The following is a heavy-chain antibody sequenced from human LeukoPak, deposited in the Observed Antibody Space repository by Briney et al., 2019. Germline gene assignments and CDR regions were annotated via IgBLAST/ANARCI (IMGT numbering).Heavy chain of an antibody. J-gene: IGHJ5*02. V-gene: IGHV4-34*01. D-gene: IGHD3-3*01. CDR3: ARQRGSTYYDFWSGYYGFEFDP. CDR1: GGSFSDYY. Sequence: SETLSLTCGVYGGSFSDYYWSWIRQPPGKGLEWIGEINHSGSTSYNPSLKSRVTISVDTSKNQFSLKLSSVTAADTAVYYCARQRGSTYYDFWSGYYGFEFDPWGQGTLVTVSS. CDR2: INHSGST.